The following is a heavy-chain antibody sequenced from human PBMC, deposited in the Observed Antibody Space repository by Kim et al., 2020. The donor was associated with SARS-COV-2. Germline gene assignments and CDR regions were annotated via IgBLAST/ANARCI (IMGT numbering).Heavy chain of an antibody. D-gene: IGHD6-13*01. CDR3: AREGSSSWYYLDY. J-gene: IGHJ4*02. V-gene: IGHV6-1*01. Sequence: YAVSVKSRITINPDTSKNQFSLQLNSVTPEDTAVYYCAREGSSSWYYLDYWGQGTLVTVSS.